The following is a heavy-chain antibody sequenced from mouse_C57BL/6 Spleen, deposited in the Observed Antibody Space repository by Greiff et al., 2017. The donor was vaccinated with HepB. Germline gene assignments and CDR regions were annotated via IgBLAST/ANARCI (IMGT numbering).Heavy chain of an antibody. V-gene: IGHV1-26*01. D-gene: IGHD1-1*01. CDR3: ARPLYYGSRYGPLYYAMDY. CDR1: GYTFTDYY. J-gene: IGHJ4*01. CDR2: INPNNGGT. Sequence: EVQLQQSGPELVKPGASVKISCKASGYTFTDYYMNWVKQSHGKSLEWTGDINPNNGGTSYNQKFKGKATLTVDKSSSTAYMELRSLTSEDSAVYYCARPLYYGSRYGPLYYAMDYWGQGTSVTVSS.